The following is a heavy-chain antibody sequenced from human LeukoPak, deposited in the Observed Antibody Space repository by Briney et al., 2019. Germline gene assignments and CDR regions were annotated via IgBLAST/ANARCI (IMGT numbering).Heavy chain of an antibody. CDR1: GGSISSHY. CDR2: IYSSGYT. CDR3: ARNERRAQKATYYYYFYYMDV. V-gene: IGHV4-59*11. J-gene: IGHJ6*03. D-gene: IGHD6-25*01. Sequence: SETLSLTCTVSGGSISSHYWSWIRQPPGKGLEWIGDIYSSGYTNYNPSLKSRVTISVDTSKNQFSLKLRSTPAADTAVYYCARNERRAQKATYYYYFYYMDVWGKGTTVTVSS.